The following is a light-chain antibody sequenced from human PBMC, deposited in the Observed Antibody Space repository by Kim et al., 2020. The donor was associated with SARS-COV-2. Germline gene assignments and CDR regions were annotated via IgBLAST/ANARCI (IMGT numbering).Light chain of an antibody. J-gene: IGKJ5*01. CDR1: QSVGTY. V-gene: IGKV3-11*01. CDR2: DAS. Sequence: APLSWSPGERAPLACRASQSVGTYLAWYQQKPGQAPRLLIYDASKRATGIPARFRGSGSGTDFTLTIGTLEPADSAVYYCQQRGNFGQGTRLEIK. CDR3: QQRGN.